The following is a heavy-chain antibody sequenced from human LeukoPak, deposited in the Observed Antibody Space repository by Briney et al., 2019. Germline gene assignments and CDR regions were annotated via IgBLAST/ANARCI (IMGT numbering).Heavy chain of an antibody. J-gene: IGHJ4*02. V-gene: IGHV3-23*01. CDR1: GFTFSSYA. CDR2: TSGSGGST. D-gene: IGHD6-13*01. CDR3: AKDPGYSSSCPCY. Sequence: PGGSLRLSCAASGFTFSSYAMSWVRQAPGKGLEWVSATSGSGGSTYYADSVKGRFTISRDNSKNTLYLQMNSLRAEDTAVYYCAKDPGYSSSCPCYWGQGTLVTVSS.